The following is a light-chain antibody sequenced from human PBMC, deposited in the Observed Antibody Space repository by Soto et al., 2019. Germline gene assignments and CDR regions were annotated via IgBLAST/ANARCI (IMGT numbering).Light chain of an antibody. V-gene: IGLV2-14*01. CDR1: SSDVGGYNW. CDR2: DVS. CDR3: SSYTSSSPVV. Sequence: QSVLTQPASVSGSPGQSITISCAGTSSDVGGYNWVSWYQQHPGKAPKLMIYDVSDRPSGVSNRFSGSKSGNTASLTISGLQAEDEADYYCSSYTSSSPVVFGGGTKLTVL. J-gene: IGLJ2*01.